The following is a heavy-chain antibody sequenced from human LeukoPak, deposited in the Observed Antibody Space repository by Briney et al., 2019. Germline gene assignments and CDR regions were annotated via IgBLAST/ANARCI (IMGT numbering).Heavy chain of an antibody. D-gene: IGHD3-10*01. CDR2: ISGSGGST. CDR3: AKSFGSGTRIYYYYGMDV. V-gene: IGHV3-23*01. CDR1: GFTFSSYA. Sequence: PGGSLRLSCAASGFTFSSYAMSWVRQAPGKGLEWVSAISGSGGSTYYADSVKGRFTISRDNSKNTLYLQMNSLRAEDTAVYYCAKSFGSGTRIYYYYGMDVWGQGTTVTVSS. J-gene: IGHJ6*02.